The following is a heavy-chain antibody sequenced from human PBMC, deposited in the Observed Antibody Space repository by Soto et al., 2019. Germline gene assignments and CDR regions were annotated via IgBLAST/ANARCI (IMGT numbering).Heavy chain of an antibody. J-gene: IGHJ6*02. CDR2: INHSGST. V-gene: IGHV4-34*01. Sequence: SETLSLTCAVYGGSFSGYYWSWIRQPPGKGLEWIGEINHSGSTNYNPSLKSRVTISVDTSKNQFSLKLSSVTAADTAVYYCARGVGVVPAAIFVSYYGMDVWGQGTTVTV. D-gene: IGHD2-2*01. CDR3: ARGVGVVPAAIFVSYYGMDV. CDR1: GGSFSGYY.